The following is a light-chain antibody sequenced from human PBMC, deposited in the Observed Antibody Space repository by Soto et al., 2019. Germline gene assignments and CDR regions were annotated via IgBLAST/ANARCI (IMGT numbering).Light chain of an antibody. CDR2: DAS. CDR3: QQNNYY. CDR1: QNFNKW. V-gene: IGKV1-5*01. Sequence: DIPMTQSPSTLSASVGDRVTITCRAGQNFNKWLAWYQLKPGKAPKLLIYDASILESGVPSRFSGSGSGTEFTLTITGLQPDDSATYYGQQNNYYFGQGTRVDIK. J-gene: IGKJ1*01.